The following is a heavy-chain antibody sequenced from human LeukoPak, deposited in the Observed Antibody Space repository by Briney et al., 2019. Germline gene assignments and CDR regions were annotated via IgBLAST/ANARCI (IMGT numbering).Heavy chain of an antibody. J-gene: IGHJ4*02. CDR1: GFTFSSYG. V-gene: IGHV3-30*18. CDR2: TSYDGSNK. D-gene: IGHD5-24*01. CDR3: AKDKDGYNDY. Sequence: GGSLRLSCAASGFTFSSYGMHWVRQAPGKGLEWVAVTSYDGSNKYYADSVKGRFTISRDNSKNTLYLQMNSLRAEDTAVYYCAKDKDGYNDYWGQGTLVTVSS.